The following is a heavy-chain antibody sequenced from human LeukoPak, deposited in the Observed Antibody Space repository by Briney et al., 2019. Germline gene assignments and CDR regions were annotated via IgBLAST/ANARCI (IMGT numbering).Heavy chain of an antibody. CDR3: ARRGGGMPYDY. J-gene: IGHJ4*02. Sequence: GGSLRLSCVASGFTFSSFNMHWVRQAPGKGLEYVSAINPSGSGTNYASSVKGRFTISRDNSQNTLFLQMGSLRVDDTAVYYCARRGGGMPYDYWGQGTLVTVSS. V-gene: IGHV3-64*01. CDR1: GFTFSSFN. CDR2: INPSGSGT. D-gene: IGHD3-16*01.